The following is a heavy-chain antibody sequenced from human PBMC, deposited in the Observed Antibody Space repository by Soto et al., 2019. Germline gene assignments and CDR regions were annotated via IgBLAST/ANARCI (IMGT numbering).Heavy chain of an antibody. CDR1: GGFISSYY. CDR2: IYYSGST. V-gene: IGHV4-59*08. J-gene: IGHJ5*02. Sequence: PSETLSLTCTVSGGFISSYYWSWIRQPPGKGLEWIGYIYYSGSTNYNPSLKSRVTISVDTSKNQFSLKLSSVTAADTAMYYCARRSSSKGSTAGWPWTAWFDPWGQGTLVTVSS. D-gene: IGHD6-13*01. CDR3: ARRSSSKGSTAGWPWTAWFDP.